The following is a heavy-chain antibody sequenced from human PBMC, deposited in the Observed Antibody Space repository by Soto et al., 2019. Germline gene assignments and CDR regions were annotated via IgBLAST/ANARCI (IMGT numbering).Heavy chain of an antibody. CDR3: ARAPVGLDTISYFDY. Sequence: SETLSLTCTVSGDSISNSDYYWNWIRQPPGKGLEWIGYIYNGGSTYYRPSLESRMHMSLDATRNHYSLRLTSVTAADTAVYFCARAPVGLDTISYFDYWGQGKLVTVSS. CDR2: IYNGGST. D-gene: IGHD3-3*01. V-gene: IGHV4-30-4*01. CDR1: GDSISNSDYY. J-gene: IGHJ4*02.